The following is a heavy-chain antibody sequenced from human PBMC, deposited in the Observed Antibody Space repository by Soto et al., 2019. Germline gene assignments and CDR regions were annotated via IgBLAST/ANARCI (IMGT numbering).Heavy chain of an antibody. J-gene: IGHJ5*02. CDR1: GDSDGIYT. CDR2: IVPLIGTT. V-gene: IGHV1-69*01. D-gene: IGHD6-19*01. Sequence: QVRLVQSGAELKRPGSSVKVSCRVSGDSDGIYTIAWVRQAPGQGLEWLGGIVPLIGTTDYSQRFRGRVTIPADESTGTAYLDLHSLNSEDTAVYDCAGRARAGTWLDPGGQGNPVIVSA. CDR3: AGRARAGTWLDP.